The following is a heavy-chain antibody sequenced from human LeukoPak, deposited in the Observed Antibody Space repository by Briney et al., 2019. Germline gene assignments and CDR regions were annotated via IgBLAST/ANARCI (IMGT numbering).Heavy chain of an antibody. V-gene: IGHV3-7*01. CDR2: IKQDGSEK. D-gene: IGHD2-8*01. J-gene: IGHJ4*02. CDR1: GFTFSSYW. CDR3: AKDQGVNFFDY. Sequence: GGSLRLSCATSGFTFSSYWMSWVRQAPGKGLEWVANIKQDGSEKYYVDSVAGRFTISRDNAKNSLYLQMNSLRAEDTAVYYCAKDQGVNFFDYWGQGTLVTVSS.